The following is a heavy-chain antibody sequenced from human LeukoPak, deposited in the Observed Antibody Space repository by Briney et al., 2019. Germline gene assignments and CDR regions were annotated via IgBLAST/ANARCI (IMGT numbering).Heavy chain of an antibody. Sequence: ASVKVSCKASGYAFTSYDINWVRQASGQGLEWMGWMNPNSGNTGYAQKVQGRLTMTRNTSISTAYMELSSLRSEDTAVYYCARAATITMVRGENYMDVWGKGTTVTISS. J-gene: IGHJ6*03. CDR1: GYAFTSYD. CDR3: ARAATITMVRGENYMDV. CDR2: MNPNSGNT. D-gene: IGHD3-10*01. V-gene: IGHV1-8*01.